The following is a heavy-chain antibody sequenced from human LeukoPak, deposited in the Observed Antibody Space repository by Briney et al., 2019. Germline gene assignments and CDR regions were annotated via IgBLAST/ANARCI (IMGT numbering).Heavy chain of an antibody. V-gene: IGHV4-34*01. Sequence: SETLSLTCAVYGGSFSGYYWSWIRQPPGKGLEWIGEINHSGSTNYNPSLKSRVTISVDTSKNQFSLKLSSVTAADTAVYYCARDYGSGGYGMDVWGQGTTVTVSS. D-gene: IGHD6-19*01. J-gene: IGHJ6*02. CDR2: INHSGST. CDR3: ARDYGSGGYGMDV. CDR1: GGSFSGYY.